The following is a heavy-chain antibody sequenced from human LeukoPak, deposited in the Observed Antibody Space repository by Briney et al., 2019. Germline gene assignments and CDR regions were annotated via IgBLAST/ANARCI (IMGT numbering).Heavy chain of an antibody. CDR2: IIPILGIA. V-gene: IGHV1-69*04. CDR1: GGTFSSYA. D-gene: IGHD3-3*01. Sequence: ASVKVSCKASGGTFSSYAISWVRQAPGQGLEWMGRIIPILGIANYAQKLQGRVTMTTDTSTSTAYMELRSLRSDATAVYYCAREGLKYYDFWSGYTLVGYFDYWGQGTLVTVSS. CDR3: AREGLKYYDFWSGYTLVGYFDY. J-gene: IGHJ4*02.